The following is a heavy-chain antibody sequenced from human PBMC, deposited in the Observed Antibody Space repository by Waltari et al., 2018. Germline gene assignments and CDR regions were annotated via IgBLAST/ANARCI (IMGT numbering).Heavy chain of an antibody. V-gene: IGHV1-69*13. CDR1: GGTFSSYA. D-gene: IGHD3-22*01. CDR3: TRFRGYYSKGAFDI. CDR2: IIPIFGTA. Sequence: QVQLVQSGAGVKKPGSSVKVSCKASGGTFSSYAISWVRQAPGQGLEWMGGIIPIFGTANYAQKFQGRVTITADESTSTAYMELSSLRSEDTAVYYCTRFRGYYSKGAFDIWGQGTMVTVSS. J-gene: IGHJ3*02.